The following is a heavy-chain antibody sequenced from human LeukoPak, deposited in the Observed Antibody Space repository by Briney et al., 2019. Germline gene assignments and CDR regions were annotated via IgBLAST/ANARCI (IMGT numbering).Heavy chain of an antibody. CDR3: ARETPRANYDFWSGCYTGSRGPYRWFDP. J-gene: IGHJ5*02. CDR1: GFTFSSYW. CDR2: INSDGSST. Sequence: PGGSLRLSCAASGFTFSSYWMHWVRQAPGKGLVWVSRINSDGSSTSYADSVKGRFTISRDNAKNTLYLQMNSLRAEDTAVYYCARETPRANYDFWSGCYTGSRGPYRWFDPWGQGTLVTVSS. V-gene: IGHV3-74*01. D-gene: IGHD3-3*01.